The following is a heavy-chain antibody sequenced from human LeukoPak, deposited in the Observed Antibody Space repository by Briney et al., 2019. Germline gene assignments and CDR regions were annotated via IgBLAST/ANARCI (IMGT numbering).Heavy chain of an antibody. V-gene: IGHV3-11*01. CDR3: ARAHLPGTVLRYFVRNHYYYMDV. Sequence: GGSLRLSCAASGFTFSDYYMSWIRQAPGKGLEWVSYISSSGSTIYYADSVKGRFTISRDNAKNSLYLQMNSLRAEDTAVYYCARAHLPGTVLRYFVRNHYYYMDVWGKGTTVTISS. CDR1: GFTFSDYY. D-gene: IGHD3-9*01. CDR2: ISSSGSTI. J-gene: IGHJ6*03.